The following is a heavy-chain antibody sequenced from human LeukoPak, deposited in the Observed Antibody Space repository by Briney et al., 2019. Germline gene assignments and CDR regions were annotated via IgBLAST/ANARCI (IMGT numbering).Heavy chain of an antibody. CDR3: ASLGWDTGDWKYYFDY. J-gene: IGHJ4*02. D-gene: IGHD2-21*02. CDR2: IYYSGST. Sequence: SETLSLTCTVSGGSISSYYWSWIRQPPGKGLEWIGYIYYSGSTNYNPSLKSRVTISVDTSKNQFSLKLSSVTAADTAVYYCASLGWDTGDWKYYFDYWGQGTLVTVS. CDR1: GGSISSYY. V-gene: IGHV4-59*01.